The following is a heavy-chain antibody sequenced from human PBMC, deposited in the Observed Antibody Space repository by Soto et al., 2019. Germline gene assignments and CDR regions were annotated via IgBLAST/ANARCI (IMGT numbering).Heavy chain of an antibody. CDR3: VAGPDRAKSAY. J-gene: IGHJ4*01. Sequence: SETLSLTCTVSGGSINDYYWSWTRQPPGKGLEWIAYGLRPDYTGYNPSLRNRVTISSDTSKSQFSLRLISVTAADTAVYYCVAGPDRAKSAYWGQGTLVTVSS. CDR2: GLRPDYT. CDR1: GGSINDYY. V-gene: IGHV4-59*01.